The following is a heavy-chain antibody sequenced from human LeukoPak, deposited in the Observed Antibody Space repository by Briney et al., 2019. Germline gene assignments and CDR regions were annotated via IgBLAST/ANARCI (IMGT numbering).Heavy chain of an antibody. J-gene: IGHJ6*02. Sequence: ASVKVSCKASGGTFSSYTMSWVRQAPGQGLEWMGRIIPILGIANYAQKFQGRVTITADKSTSTAYMELSSLRSEDTAVYYCATGYSSSWYVYYYYGMDVWGQGTTVTVSS. CDR3: ATGYSSSWYVYYYYGMDV. CDR2: IIPILGIA. D-gene: IGHD6-13*01. V-gene: IGHV1-69*02. CDR1: GGTFSSYT.